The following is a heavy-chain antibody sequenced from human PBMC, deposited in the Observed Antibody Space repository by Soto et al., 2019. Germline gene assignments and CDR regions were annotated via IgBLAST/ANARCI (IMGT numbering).Heavy chain of an antibody. CDR1: GGSINSGDYH. J-gene: IGHJ6*02. Sequence: QVQLQESGPGLVKPSQTLSLTCTVSGGSINSGDYHWRWIRQSPGKGLEWIGAIYYSGRTHYNPSIKSRIRISVDTSRNLFSLKVNSVTAADTAVYYFATDYRVLSAGAMDVWGQGNTVTVSS. D-gene: IGHD3-16*02. CDR3: ATDYRVLSAGAMDV. CDR2: IYYSGRT. V-gene: IGHV4-30-4*01.